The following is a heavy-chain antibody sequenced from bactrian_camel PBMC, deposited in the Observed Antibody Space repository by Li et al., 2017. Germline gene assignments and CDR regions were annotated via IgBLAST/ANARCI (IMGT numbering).Heavy chain of an antibody. V-gene: IGHV3S53*01. J-gene: IGHJ4*01. Sequence: HVQLVESGGGSVQAGGSLRLSCTASGYPFSSYCMGWFRQPPGMPREGVATRDADGSTAYTDSVKGRFTIAKDSPKNTLVLEMKDLKAEDTAMYYCAVTIRCSHRTDDYGFEYWDKGTQVTVS. D-gene: IGHD5*01. CDR3: AVTIRCSHRTDDYGFEY. CDR1: GYPFSSYC. CDR2: RDADGST.